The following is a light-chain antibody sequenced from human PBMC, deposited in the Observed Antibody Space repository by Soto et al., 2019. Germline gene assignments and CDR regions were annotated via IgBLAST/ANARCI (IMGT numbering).Light chain of an antibody. CDR2: GNS. J-gene: IGLJ2*01. Sequence: QSVLTQPPSVSGAPGQRVTISCTGNSSNIGAGYDVHWYQQLPRTAPKLLISGNSNRPSGVPDRFSGSKSGTSASLAITGLQAEDEADYYCQSYDSSLSGRVVFGGGTQLTVL. V-gene: IGLV1-40*01. CDR1: SSNIGAGYD. CDR3: QSYDSSLSGRVV.